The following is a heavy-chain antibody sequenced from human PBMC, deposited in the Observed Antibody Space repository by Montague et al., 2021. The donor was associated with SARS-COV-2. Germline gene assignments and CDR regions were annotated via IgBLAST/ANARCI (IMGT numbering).Heavy chain of an antibody. CDR1: RGSFSNYY. V-gene: IGHV4-34*01. J-gene: IGHJ3*02. CDR2: INQGGAP. Sequence: SETLSPTCAVSRGSFSNYYCTWIRQSPGKGLEWIGEINQGGAPNXTPSLKSRVTISLDTSKKQISLKLNSVIVADTAVFFCARGRPVQGSFRHFDSISSGALDIWAQGSLVIVSS. D-gene: IGHD3-9*01. CDR3: ARGRPVQGSFRHFDSISSGALDI.